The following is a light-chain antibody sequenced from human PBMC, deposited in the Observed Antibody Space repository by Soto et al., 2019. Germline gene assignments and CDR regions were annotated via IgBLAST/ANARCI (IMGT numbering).Light chain of an antibody. J-gene: IGKJ2*01. CDR3: QQYDNLPYT. Sequence: DIQMTQSPSSLSASVGERVTITCQASQGISNYLNWYQQKPGQAPKLLIYDASNLETGVPSRFSGSGSGTDFTFTISSLQPEDIATYYCQQYDNLPYTFGQGTKLEIK. V-gene: IGKV1-33*01. CDR2: DAS. CDR1: QGISNY.